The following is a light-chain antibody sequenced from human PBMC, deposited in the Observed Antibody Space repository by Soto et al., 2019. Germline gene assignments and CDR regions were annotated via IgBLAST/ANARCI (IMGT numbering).Light chain of an antibody. CDR1: QSVFYSSTNKNY. CDR3: HQYYNTPRT. CDR2: WAS. J-gene: IGKJ2*01. V-gene: IGKV4-1*01. Sequence: DIVMTQSPDSLAVSLGERATINCKSSQSVFYSSTNKNYLAWYQQKPGQPPKLLIYWASTRESGVPDRFSGSGSGTDFTLTISSLQAEGVAVYYCHQYYNTPRTFGQGTKLEIK.